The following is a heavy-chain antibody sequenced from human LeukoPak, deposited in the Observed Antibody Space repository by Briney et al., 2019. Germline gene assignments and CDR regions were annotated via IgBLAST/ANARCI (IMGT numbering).Heavy chain of an antibody. CDR3: ARHTTGYSGSPPYCFDY. CDR2: IYYSGST. J-gene: IGHJ4*02. D-gene: IGHD1-26*01. V-gene: IGHV4-39*01. Sequence: PSETLSLTCTVSGGSISSSSYYWGWIRQPPGKGLEWIGSIYYSGSTYYNPSLKSRVTISVDTSKNQFSLKLSSVTAADTAVYYCARHTTGYSGSPPYCFDYWGQGTLVTVSS. CDR1: GGSISSSSYY.